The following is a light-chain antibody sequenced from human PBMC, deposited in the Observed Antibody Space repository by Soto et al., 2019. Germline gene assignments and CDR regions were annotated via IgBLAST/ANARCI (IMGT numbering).Light chain of an antibody. CDR3: QQFGTSPFT. Sequence: EIVLTQSPGTLSLSPGERATLSCRASQSVSSTYLAWYQQKPGKAPRLLIYGAPSRATGNPDRFSGSGSGTDFTLTISRLEPEDFAVYYCQQFGTSPFTFGPGTNVDFK. V-gene: IGKV3-20*01. CDR1: QSVSSTY. CDR2: GAP. J-gene: IGKJ3*01.